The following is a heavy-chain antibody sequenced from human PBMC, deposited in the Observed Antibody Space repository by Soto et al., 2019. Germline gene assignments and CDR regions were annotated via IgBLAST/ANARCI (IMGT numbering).Heavy chain of an antibody. V-gene: IGHV1-18*01. CDR2: ISAYNGNT. CDR3: ARDVIIPRLEWELSRPFDY. CDR1: GYTFTSYG. Sequence: QVQLVQSGAEVKKPGASVKVSCKASGYTFTSYGISWVRQAPGQGLEWMGWISAYNGNTNYAQKLQGRVTMTTDTXXSXAXTELRSLRSDDTVVYYCARDVIIPRLEWELSRPFDYWGQGPLVTVSS. J-gene: IGHJ4*02. D-gene: IGHD1-26*01.